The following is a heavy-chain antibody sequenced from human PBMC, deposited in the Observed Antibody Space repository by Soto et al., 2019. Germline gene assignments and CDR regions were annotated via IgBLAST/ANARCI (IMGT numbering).Heavy chain of an antibody. CDR2: IYYSGTT. Sequence: PSETRSLTFTVSDGSISSVDYYWSWIRQPPGKGMEWIGYIYYSGTTYYNPSLKSRVTISIETSKNQFSLKLTSVTAADTDVYSCDRVGYYAGSGFNWFDPWGQGTPVTVSS. D-gene: IGHD3-22*01. CDR1: DGSISSVDYY. J-gene: IGHJ5*02. V-gene: IGHV4-30-4*01. CDR3: DRVGYYAGSGFNWFDP.